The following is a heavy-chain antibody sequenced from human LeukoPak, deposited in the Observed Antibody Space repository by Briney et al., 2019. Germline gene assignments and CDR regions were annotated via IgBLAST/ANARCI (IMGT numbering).Heavy chain of an antibody. D-gene: IGHD3-22*01. CDR1: GFTFSNAW. CDR3: ATDFYDST. Sequence: PGGSLRLSCATSGFTFSNAWMNWVRQAPGKGLEWVGRIRSNSDGGTIDYAAPVKGRFTLSRDDSKTTLYLQMNSLQTEDTAVSYCATDFYDSTWGQGTLVTVSS. CDR2: IRSNSDGGTI. J-gene: IGHJ5*02. V-gene: IGHV3-15*07.